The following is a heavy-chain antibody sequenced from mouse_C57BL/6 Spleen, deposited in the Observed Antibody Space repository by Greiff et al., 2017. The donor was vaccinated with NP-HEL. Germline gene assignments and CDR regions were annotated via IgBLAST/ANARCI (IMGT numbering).Heavy chain of an antibody. Sequence: EVQLVESGGGLVKPGGSLKLSCAASGFTFSSYAMSWVRQTPEKRLEWVATISDGGSYTYYPDNVKGRFTISRDNAKNNLYLQMSHLKSEDTAMYYCARDRRTMITTYYFDYWGQGTTLTVSS. V-gene: IGHV5-4*01. CDR3: ARDRRTMITTYYFDY. CDR2: ISDGGSYT. J-gene: IGHJ2*01. D-gene: IGHD2-4*01. CDR1: GFTFSSYA.